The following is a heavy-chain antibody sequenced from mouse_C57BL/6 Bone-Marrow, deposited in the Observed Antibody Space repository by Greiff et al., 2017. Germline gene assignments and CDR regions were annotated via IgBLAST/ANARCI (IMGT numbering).Heavy chain of an antibody. Sequence: VQGVESGGGLVKPGGSLKLSCAASGFTFSSYAMSWVRQTPEKRLEWVATISDGGSYTYYPDNVKGRFTISRDHAKNNLYLQMSHLQSEDTAMYYCARDITTVVYFDVWGTGTTVTVSS. CDR2: ISDGGSYT. V-gene: IGHV5-4*01. J-gene: IGHJ1*03. D-gene: IGHD1-1*01. CDR1: GFTFSSYA. CDR3: ARDITTVVYFDV.